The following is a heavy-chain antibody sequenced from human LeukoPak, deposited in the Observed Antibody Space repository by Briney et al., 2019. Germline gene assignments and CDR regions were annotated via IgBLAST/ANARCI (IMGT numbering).Heavy chain of an antibody. Sequence: GGSLRLSCAASGFTFSSYGMHWVHQAPGKGLEWVAVISYDGSNKYYADSVKGRFTISRDNSKNTLYLQMNSLRAEDTAVYYCARGHTAMVTGHFQHWGQGTLVTVSS. CDR2: ISYDGSNK. V-gene: IGHV3-30*03. J-gene: IGHJ1*01. CDR1: GFTFSSYG. D-gene: IGHD5-18*01. CDR3: ARGHTAMVTGHFQH.